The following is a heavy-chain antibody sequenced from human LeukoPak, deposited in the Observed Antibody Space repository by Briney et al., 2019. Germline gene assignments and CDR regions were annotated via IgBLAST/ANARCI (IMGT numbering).Heavy chain of an antibody. CDR2: ISGSGGST. V-gene: IGHV3-23*01. D-gene: IGHD6-19*01. J-gene: IGHJ4*02. CDR1: GFTFSSYA. CDR3: AKSPNPLYSSGTRYFDY. Sequence: GGSLRLSCVASGFTFSSYAMSWVRQAPGKGLEWVSVISGSGGSTNYADSVKGRFTISRDNSKNTLYLQMNSLRAEDTAVYYCAKSPNPLYSSGTRYFDYWGQGTLVTVSS.